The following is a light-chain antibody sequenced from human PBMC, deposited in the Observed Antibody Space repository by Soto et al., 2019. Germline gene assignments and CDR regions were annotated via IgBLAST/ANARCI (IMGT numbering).Light chain of an antibody. CDR1: QSINNY. Sequence: MTQFSVTLSAAPVHRATLSFPASQSINNYVAWYQQKLGQAPRLLIYDVSSRACGIPDRFSGGGSGTDFTLSISRLQPDDFAVYYCQQYSSSPTFGQGTKVDIK. V-gene: IGKV3-20*01. CDR3: QQYSSSPT. CDR2: DVS. J-gene: IGKJ1*01.